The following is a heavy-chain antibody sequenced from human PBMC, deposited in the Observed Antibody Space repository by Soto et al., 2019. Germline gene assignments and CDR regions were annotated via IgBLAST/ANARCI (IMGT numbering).Heavy chain of an antibody. CDR2: IHPFNGNT. Sequence: ASVKVSCKASGYTVITYGINWVRQAPGQGPEWLGWIHPFNGNTKYAQKLQGRVTMTTDTSTGTAYMELRSLGSDDTAMYYCGRDSLAARPGWFDPWGQGTLVTVSS. CDR3: GRDSLAARPGWFDP. J-gene: IGHJ5*02. D-gene: IGHD6-6*01. V-gene: IGHV1-18*01. CDR1: GYTVITYG.